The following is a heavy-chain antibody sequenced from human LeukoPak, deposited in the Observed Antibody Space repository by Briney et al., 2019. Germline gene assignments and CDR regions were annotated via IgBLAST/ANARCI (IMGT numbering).Heavy chain of an antibody. CDR1: GFTFSSYA. D-gene: IGHD3-10*01. V-gene: IGHV3-23*01. Sequence: GGSLRLPSAASGFTFSSYAMSWVRQAPGKGLEWVSAISGSGGSTYYADSVKGRFTISRDNSKNTLYLQMNSLRAEDTAVYYCAKFLSFYGSGSYNVAFDIWGQGTMVTVSS. CDR3: AKFLSFYGSGSYNVAFDI. CDR2: ISGSGGST. J-gene: IGHJ3*02.